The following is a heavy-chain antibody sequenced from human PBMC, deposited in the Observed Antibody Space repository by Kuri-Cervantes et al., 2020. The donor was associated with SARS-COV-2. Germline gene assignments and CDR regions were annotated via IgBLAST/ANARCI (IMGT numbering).Heavy chain of an antibody. CDR3: ATDDGSENLPDC. CDR2: ISPTSVST. Sequence: ASVKVSCTASGYTFTSYYMHWVRKVPGQGLEWMGIISPTSVSTNYAQRFQGRVTMTRNTSTSTVYSELSTMRSEDTAVFYFATDDGSENLPDCWGQGTLVTVSS. V-gene: IGHV1-46*01. J-gene: IGHJ4*02. D-gene: IGHD2-15*01. CDR1: GYTFTSYY.